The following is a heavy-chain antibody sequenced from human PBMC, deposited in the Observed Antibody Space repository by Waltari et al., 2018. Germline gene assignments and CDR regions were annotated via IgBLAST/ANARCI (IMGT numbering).Heavy chain of an antibody. J-gene: IGHJ4*02. Sequence: QVQLVQSGAEVKKPGASVKVSCKASGYTFTGYYMHWVRQVPGQGLEWMGGINPNSGGTNYAQKFQGRVTMTRDTSISTAYMELSRLRSDDTAVYYCARDPGYCSGGSCYSFDYWGQGTLVTVSS. D-gene: IGHD2-15*01. CDR3: ARDPGYCSGGSCYSFDY. CDR2: INPNSGGT. V-gene: IGHV1-2*02. CDR1: GYTFTGYY.